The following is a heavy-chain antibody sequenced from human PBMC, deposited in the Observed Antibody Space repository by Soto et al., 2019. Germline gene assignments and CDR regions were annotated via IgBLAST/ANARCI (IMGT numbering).Heavy chain of an antibody. J-gene: IGHJ2*01. D-gene: IGHD5-12*01. CDR2: IIPILGIA. Sequence: QVQLVQSGAEVKKPGSSVKVSCKASGGTFSSYTISWVRQAPGQGREWMGRIIPILGIANYAQKFQGRVTITADKSTSTAYMELSSLRSEDTAVYYCARDGMATDLGYCDLWGRGTLVTVSS. CDR1: GGTFSSYT. V-gene: IGHV1-69*08. CDR3: ARDGMATDLGYCDL.